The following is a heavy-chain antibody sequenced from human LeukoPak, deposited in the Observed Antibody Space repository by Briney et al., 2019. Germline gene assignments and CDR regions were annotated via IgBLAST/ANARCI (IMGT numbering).Heavy chain of an antibody. CDR2: IGAYNGNT. Sequence: ASVKVSCKVSGYTLSSYGITWVRQAPGQGLEWMGWIGAYNGNTNYAEKFQGRGTMTTDTSTSTAYMELRSLSSDDTAMYYCATGGNSYPNDHWGQGTLVTVSS. V-gene: IGHV1-18*01. CDR1: GYTLSSYG. J-gene: IGHJ5*02. CDR3: ATGGNSYPNDH. D-gene: IGHD5-18*01.